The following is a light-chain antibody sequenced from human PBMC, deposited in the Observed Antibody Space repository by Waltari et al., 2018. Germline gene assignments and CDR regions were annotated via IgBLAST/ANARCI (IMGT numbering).Light chain of an antibody. Sequence: DIMMSQSPLSLSVTPAESASISCRSSQSLLHSSGYNYLDWYLQKPGQSPQLLTYKVSHRAAGVPDRFSGRGSGTDFTLRISRVEAEDVGVYYCMQALETVTFGPGTKVNIK. J-gene: IGKJ3*01. CDR2: KVS. V-gene: IGKV2-28*01. CDR1: QSLLHSSGYNY. CDR3: MQALETVT.